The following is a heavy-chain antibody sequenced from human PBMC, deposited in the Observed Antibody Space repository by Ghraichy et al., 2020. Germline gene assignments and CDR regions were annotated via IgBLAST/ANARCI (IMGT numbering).Heavy chain of an antibody. CDR3: AKGSLRWGLHAFDI. D-gene: IGHD4-23*01. Sequence: SETLSLTCTVSGGSISSYYWSWIRQPPGKGLEWIGYIYYSGSTNYNPSLKSRVTISVDTSKNQFSLKLSSVTAADTAVYYCAKGSLRWGLHAFDIWGQGTMVTVSS. CDR2: IYYSGST. J-gene: IGHJ3*02. V-gene: IGHV4-59*01. CDR1: GGSISSYY.